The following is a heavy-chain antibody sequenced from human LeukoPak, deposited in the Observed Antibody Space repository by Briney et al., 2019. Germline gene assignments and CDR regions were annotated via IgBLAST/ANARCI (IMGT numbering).Heavy chain of an antibody. D-gene: IGHD1-14*01. J-gene: IGHJ4*02. V-gene: IGHV1-2*02. Sequence: VASVKVSCKASGYTFTDYYIHWVRQAPGQGLEWMGWINPNTDGTNYAQRFHGRVTMTRDTSINTAYMELSRLGSGDTAVYYCARGTRGPEGPHYWGQGTLVTVSS. CDR1: GYTFTDYY. CDR3: ARGTRGPEGPHY. CDR2: INPNTDGT.